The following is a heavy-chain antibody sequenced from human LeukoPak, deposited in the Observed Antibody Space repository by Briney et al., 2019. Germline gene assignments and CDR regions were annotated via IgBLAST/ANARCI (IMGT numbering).Heavy chain of an antibody. J-gene: IGHJ4*02. Sequence: GSVKVSCKASGYTFTSYGISWVRQAPGQGLEWMGWISAYNGNTNYAQKLQGRVTMTTDTSTSTAYMELSSLRSEDTAVYYCAADGYYDSSGYYSAPNWGQGTLVTVSS. CDR3: AADGYYDSSGYYSAPN. CDR1: GYTFTSYG. D-gene: IGHD3-22*01. V-gene: IGHV1-18*01. CDR2: ISAYNGNT.